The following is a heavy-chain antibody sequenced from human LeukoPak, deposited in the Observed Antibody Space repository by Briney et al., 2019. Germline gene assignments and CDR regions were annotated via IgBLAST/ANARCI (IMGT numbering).Heavy chain of an antibody. J-gene: IGHJ4*02. CDR2: IYYSGST. V-gene: IGHV4-59*01. Sequence: PSETLSLTCTVSGGSISSYYWSWIRQPPGKGLEWIGYIYYSGSTNYNPSLKSRVTISVDTSKNQFSLKLSSVTAADTAVYYCAREGTTRGFDYWGQGTLVTVSS. CDR1: GGSISSYY. CDR3: AREGTTRGFDY. D-gene: IGHD3-10*01.